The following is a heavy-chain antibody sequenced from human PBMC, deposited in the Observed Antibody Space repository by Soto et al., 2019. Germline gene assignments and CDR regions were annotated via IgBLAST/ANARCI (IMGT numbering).Heavy chain of an antibody. D-gene: IGHD5-12*01. J-gene: IGHJ6*02. V-gene: IGHV1-46*01. Sequence: ASVKVSCKASGYTFTSYYMHWVRQAPGQGLEWMGIINPSGGSTTYAQKFQGRVTMTRDTSTSTVYMELSSLRSEDTAVYYCARGDIVAIFGMDVWGQGTTVTSP. CDR1: GYTFTSYY. CDR2: INPSGGST. CDR3: ARGDIVAIFGMDV.